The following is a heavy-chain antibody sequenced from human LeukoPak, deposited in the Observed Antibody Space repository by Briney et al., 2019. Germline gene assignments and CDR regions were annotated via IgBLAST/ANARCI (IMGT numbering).Heavy chain of an antibody. D-gene: IGHD2-2*01. V-gene: IGHV3-15*01. Sequence: GGSLRLSCAASGFTFSNAWMSWVRQAPGKGLEWVGRIKSKTDGGTTDYAAPVKGRFTISRDDSKNTLYLQMNSLKTEDTAVYYCTTDPLSSFRRYCSSTSCPQLRAFDIWGQGTMVTVSS. J-gene: IGHJ3*02. CDR2: IKSKTDGGTT. CDR1: GFTFSNAW. CDR3: TTDPLSSFRRYCSSTSCPQLRAFDI.